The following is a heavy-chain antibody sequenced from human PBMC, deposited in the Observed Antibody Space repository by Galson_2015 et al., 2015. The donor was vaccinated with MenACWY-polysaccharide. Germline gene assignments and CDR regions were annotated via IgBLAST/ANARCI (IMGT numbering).Heavy chain of an antibody. CDR1: GGAFSGYF. CDR2: IKNSGTT. Sequence: ETLSLTCAVNGGAFSGYFWSWIRPPPGRGLEWFGIIKNSGTTYYNQSLRGRVTISIDKSRNPFSLNLTSVTAADTAIYYCVRGYHRAFFSPQFCYWRQGTLVTVSS. J-gene: IGHJ4*02. CDR3: VRGYHRAFFSPQFCY. V-gene: IGHV4-34*01. D-gene: IGHD1-14*01.